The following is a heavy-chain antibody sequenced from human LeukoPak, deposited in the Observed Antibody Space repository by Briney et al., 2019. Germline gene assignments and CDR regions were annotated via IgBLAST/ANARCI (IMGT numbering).Heavy chain of an antibody. D-gene: IGHD2-2*01. V-gene: IGHV3-21*01. CDR1: GFTFSSYS. CDR3: AREASVGFDAFDI. CDR2: ISSSSSYI. Sequence: PGGSLRLSCAASGFTFSSYSMNWVRQAPGKGLECVSSISSSSSYIFYADSVKGRFTISRDNAKNSLYLQMNSLRAEDTAVYYCAREASVGFDAFDIWGQGTMVTVSS. J-gene: IGHJ3*02.